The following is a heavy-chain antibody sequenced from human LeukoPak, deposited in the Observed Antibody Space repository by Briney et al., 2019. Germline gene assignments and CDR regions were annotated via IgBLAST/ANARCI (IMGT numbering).Heavy chain of an antibody. Sequence: PSETLSLTCTVSGYSISSGYYWGWIRQPPGKGLEWIGEIYHSGSTNYNPSLKSRVTISVDKSKNQFSLKLSSVTAADTAVYYCARDIIVATIPASDYWGQGTLVTVSS. CDR3: ARDIIVATIPASDY. CDR1: GYSISSGYY. V-gene: IGHV4-38-2*02. J-gene: IGHJ4*02. D-gene: IGHD5-12*01. CDR2: IYHSGST.